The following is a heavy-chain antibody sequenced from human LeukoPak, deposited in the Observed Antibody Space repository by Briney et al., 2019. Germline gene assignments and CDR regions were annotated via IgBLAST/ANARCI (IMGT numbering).Heavy chain of an antibody. CDR3: AKDRSGRWAYFDY. D-gene: IGHD4-23*01. J-gene: IGHJ4*02. CDR2: ISGSGGST. Sequence: GGSLRLSCAASGFTFSSHAMSWVRQAPGKGLEWVSAISGSGGSTYYADSVKGRFTISRDNSKNTLYLQMNSLRAEDTAVYYCAKDRSGRWAYFDYWGQGTLVTVSS. CDR1: GFTFSSHA. V-gene: IGHV3-23*01.